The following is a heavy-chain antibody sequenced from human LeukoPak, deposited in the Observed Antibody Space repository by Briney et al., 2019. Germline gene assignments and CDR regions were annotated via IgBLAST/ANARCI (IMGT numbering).Heavy chain of an antibody. CDR2: IYYSGST. V-gene: IGHV4-39*01. J-gene: IGHJ4*02. D-gene: IGHD3-16*01. CDR1: GGSISSSSYY. Sequence: PSETLSLTCTVSGGSISSSSYYWGWIRQPPGKGLEWIGSIYYSGSTYYNPSLKSRVTISVDTSKNQFSLKLSSVTAADTAVYYCARVTPPFDYWGQETLVTVSS. CDR3: ARVTPPFDY.